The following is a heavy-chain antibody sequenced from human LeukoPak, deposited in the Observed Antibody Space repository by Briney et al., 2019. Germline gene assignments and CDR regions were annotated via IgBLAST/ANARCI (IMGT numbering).Heavy chain of an antibody. CDR3: TRGVNGDSRFDP. D-gene: IGHD4-17*01. CDR1: GFTFSSYW. V-gene: IGHV3-74*01. J-gene: IGHJ5*02. CDR2: FSSDGSST. Sequence: GGSLRLSCAASGFTFSSYWMHWVRQAPGKGLVWVSRFSSDGSSTRYADSVKGRFTISRDNAKNTVYLQMNSLRAEDTAVYYCTRGVNGDSRFDPWGQGTLVTVSS.